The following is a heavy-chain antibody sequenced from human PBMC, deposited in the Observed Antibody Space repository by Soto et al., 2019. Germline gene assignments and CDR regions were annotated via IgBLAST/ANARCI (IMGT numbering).Heavy chain of an antibody. D-gene: IGHD1-1*01. Sequence: GGSLRLSCAASGFSFSTYNMDWVRQAPAKRPEWIAYIRTTSFTIYYADSVKGRFTISRDNDRNSLYLEMNSLRDEDTAVYYCARDRCSDGTCYCASDSCGQGTLVTVYS. J-gene: IGHJ5*01. CDR2: IRTTSFTI. V-gene: IGHV3-48*02. CDR1: GFSFSTYN. CDR3: ARDRCSDGTCYCASDS.